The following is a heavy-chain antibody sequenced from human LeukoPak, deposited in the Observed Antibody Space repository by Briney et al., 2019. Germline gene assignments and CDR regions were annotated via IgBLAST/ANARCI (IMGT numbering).Heavy chain of an antibody. D-gene: IGHD3-22*01. CDR2: ISGSGGST. V-gene: IGHV3-23*01. J-gene: IGHJ4*02. Sequence: GGSLSLSCAASGFTFSSYAMSWVRQAPGQGLEWVSAISGSGGSTYYADSVKGRFTISRDNSKNTLYLQMNSLRAEDTAVYYCAKNPVSYYYDSSGYVDYWGQGTLVTVSS. CDR1: GFTFSSYA. CDR3: AKNPVSYYYDSSGYVDY.